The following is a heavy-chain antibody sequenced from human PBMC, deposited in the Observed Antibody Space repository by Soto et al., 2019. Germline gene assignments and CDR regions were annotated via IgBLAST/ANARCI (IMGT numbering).Heavy chain of an antibody. Sequence: QVQLQQWGAGLLKPSETLSLTCAVYGGSFSGYYWSWTRQPPGKGLEWIGEINHSGSTNYNPSLKSRVTISVDTSKNQFSLKLSSVTAADTAVYYCARRSPATVTTYYFDYWGQGTLVTVSS. CDR1: GGSFSGYY. CDR3: ARRSPATVTTYYFDY. CDR2: INHSGST. J-gene: IGHJ4*02. V-gene: IGHV4-34*01. D-gene: IGHD4-4*01.